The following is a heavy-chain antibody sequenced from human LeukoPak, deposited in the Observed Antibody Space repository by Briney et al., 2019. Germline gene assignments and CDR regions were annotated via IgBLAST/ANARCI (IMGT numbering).Heavy chain of an antibody. V-gene: IGHV3-53*01. Sequence: GGSLRLSCVVSGLTVSNNYMSWVRQAPRKGLEWVSLIYSGGSTYYADSVKGRFTISRDNSKNTVYLQMNSLRAEDTAIYYCAKGIHSTGYYPFDYWGQGTLVTVSS. J-gene: IGHJ4*02. CDR2: IYSGGST. CDR1: GLTVSNNY. D-gene: IGHD3-22*01. CDR3: AKGIHSTGYYPFDY.